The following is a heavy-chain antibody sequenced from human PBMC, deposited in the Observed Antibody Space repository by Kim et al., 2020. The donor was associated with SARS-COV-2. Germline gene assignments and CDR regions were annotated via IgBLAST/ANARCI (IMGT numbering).Heavy chain of an antibody. V-gene: IGHV3-23*01. D-gene: IGHD3-22*01. CDR1: GFTFSAYA. CDR2: ISGSDGST. Sequence: GGSLRLSCAASGFTFSAYAMSWVRQALGKGLEWVSGISGSDGSTYYADSVKGRFIISRDNSKNTLHLQMNSLRAEDTAVYYCAKHFGSSGSEFQHWGQGT. CDR3: AKHFGSSGSEFQH. J-gene: IGHJ1*01.